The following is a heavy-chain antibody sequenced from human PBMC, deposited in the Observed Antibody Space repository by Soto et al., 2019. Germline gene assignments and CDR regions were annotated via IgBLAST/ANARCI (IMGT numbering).Heavy chain of an antibody. D-gene: IGHD1-1*01. CDR1: GGSFSGYY. V-gene: IGHV4-34*01. CDR2: INHSGST. CDR3: VRHQGRTTYDY. Sequence: SETLSLTCAVYGGSFSGYYWSWIRQPPGKGLERIGEINHSGSTNYSPSIKSRVTISVDTSKNQFSLKLSSVTAADTAVYYCVRHQGRTTYDYWGQGTLVTVSS. J-gene: IGHJ4*02.